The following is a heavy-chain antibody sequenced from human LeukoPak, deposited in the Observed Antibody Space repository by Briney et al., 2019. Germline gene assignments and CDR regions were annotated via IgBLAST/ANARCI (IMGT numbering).Heavy chain of an antibody. J-gene: IGHJ4*02. CDR2: MNPKSGGT. CDR3: ARDFAAPQKYN. V-gene: IGHV1-2*02. D-gene: IGHD5-18*01. Sequence: ASVRVSCKASGYTFTGHYMHWVRQAPGQGPEWMGWMNPKSGGTKYAQKFQGRVTMTRDTSISTAYMELSRLRSDDTAVYYCARDFAAPQKYNWGQGTLVTVSS. CDR1: GYTFTGHY.